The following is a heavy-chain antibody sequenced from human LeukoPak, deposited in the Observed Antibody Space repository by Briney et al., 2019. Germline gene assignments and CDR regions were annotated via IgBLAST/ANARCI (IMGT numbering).Heavy chain of an antibody. J-gene: IGHJ4*02. V-gene: IGHV3-30-3*02. CDR2: ISYDGSNK. Sequence: GGSLRLSCAASGFTFSSYAMHWVRQAPGKGLEWVAVISYDGSNKYYADSVKGRFTISRDNSKNTLYLQMNSLRAEDTAVYYCAKWWLRFGGFDYWGQGTLVTVSS. CDR1: GFTFSSYA. CDR3: AKWWLRFGGFDY. D-gene: IGHD5-12*01.